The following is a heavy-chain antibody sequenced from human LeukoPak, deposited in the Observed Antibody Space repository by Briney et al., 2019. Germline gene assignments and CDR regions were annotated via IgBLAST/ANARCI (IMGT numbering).Heavy chain of an antibody. D-gene: IGHD5-12*01. CDR3: TTEEVERPEIVAPGDYYYYMDV. Sequence: PGGSLRLSCAASGFTFSNAWMSWVRQSPGKGLEWVGRIKSKTDGGTTDYAAPVKGRFTISGDDSKNTLYLQMNSLKTEDTAVYYCTTEEVERPEIVAPGDYYYYMDVWGKGTTVTVSS. CDR2: IKSKTDGGTT. J-gene: IGHJ6*03. V-gene: IGHV3-15*01. CDR1: GFTFSNAW.